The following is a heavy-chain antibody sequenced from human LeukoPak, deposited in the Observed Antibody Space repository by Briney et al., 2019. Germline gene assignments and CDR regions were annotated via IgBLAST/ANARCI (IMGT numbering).Heavy chain of an antibody. J-gene: IGHJ5*02. Sequence: PGGSLRLSCAASGLTFSSYSMNWVRQAPGKGLEWVSYISSSSSTIYYADSVKGRFTISRDNAKNSLYLQMNSLRAEDTAVYYCARVSGTNGACRHRWFDPWGQGTLVTVSS. CDR1: GLTFSSYS. D-gene: IGHD2-8*01. CDR2: ISSSSSTI. CDR3: ARVSGTNGACRHRWFDP. V-gene: IGHV3-48*01.